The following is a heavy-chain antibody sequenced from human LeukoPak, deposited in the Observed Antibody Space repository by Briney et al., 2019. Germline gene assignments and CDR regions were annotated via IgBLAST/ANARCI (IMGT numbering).Heavy chain of an antibody. V-gene: IGHV1-8*01. D-gene: IGHD3-16*01. CDR3: ARSLGTYWGKDFLNWFDP. Sequence: ASVKVSCKASEYTFTNYDINWVRQSTGQGLEWMGWINPNSGNTGYTQKFQGRVTMTRNTSLSTAYMELTSLKSEDTAVYYCARSLGTYWGKDFLNWFDPWGQGTLVTVSS. CDR1: EYTFTNYD. CDR2: INPNSGNT. J-gene: IGHJ5*02.